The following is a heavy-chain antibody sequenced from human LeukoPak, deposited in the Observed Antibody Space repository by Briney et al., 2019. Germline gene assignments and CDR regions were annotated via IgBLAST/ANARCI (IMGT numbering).Heavy chain of an antibody. Sequence: ASVKVSCKASGYTFTSYGISWVRQAPGQGLEWMGWISAYNGNTNYAQKLHGRVTMTTDTSTSTAYMELRSLRSDDTAVYYCARVGYGDLNYYYYYYMDVWGKGTTVTVSS. J-gene: IGHJ6*03. CDR3: ARVGYGDLNYYYYYYMDV. D-gene: IGHD4-17*01. CDR1: GYTFTSYG. V-gene: IGHV1-18*01. CDR2: ISAYNGNT.